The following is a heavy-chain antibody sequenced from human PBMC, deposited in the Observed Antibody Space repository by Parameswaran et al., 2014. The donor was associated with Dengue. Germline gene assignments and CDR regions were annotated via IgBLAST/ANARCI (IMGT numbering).Heavy chain of an antibody. Sequence: WIRQPPGKGLEWVSAISGSGGSTYYADSVKGRFTISRDNSKNTLYLQMNSLRAGDTAVYYCAKDGPAPALRLDYFDYWGQGTLVTVSS. CDR2: ISGSGGST. V-gene: IGHV3-23*01. CDR3: AKDGPAPALRLDYFDY. D-gene: IGHD6-19*01. J-gene: IGHJ4*02.